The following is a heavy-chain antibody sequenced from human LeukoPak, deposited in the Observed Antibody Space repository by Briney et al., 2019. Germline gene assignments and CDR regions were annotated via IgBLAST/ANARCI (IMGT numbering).Heavy chain of an antibody. CDR1: GYTFTNFV. CDR3: ARAGGWAREDYKADAFHI. Sequence: ASVKVSCKASGYTFTNFVITWVRQAPGQGVEWMGWISVYKGDTIYAQKVQGRVTMTTDTSTSTAYMEVRSLRSDDTAVYYCARAGGWAREDYKADAFHIWGQGTMVTVSS. D-gene: IGHD6-19*01. CDR2: ISVYKGDT. V-gene: IGHV1-18*01. J-gene: IGHJ3*02.